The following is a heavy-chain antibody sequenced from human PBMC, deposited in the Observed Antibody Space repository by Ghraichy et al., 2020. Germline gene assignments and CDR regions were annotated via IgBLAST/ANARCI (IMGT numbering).Heavy chain of an antibody. Sequence: SETLSLTCAVYGGSFSGYYWSWIHQPPGKGLEWIGEINHSGSTNYNPSLKSRVTISVDTSKNQFSLKLSSVTAADTAVYYCARTNRHYYYDSSGYYYGYWGQGTLVTVSS. J-gene: IGHJ4*02. CDR3: ARTNRHYYYDSSGYYYGY. D-gene: IGHD3-22*01. V-gene: IGHV4-34*01. CDR2: INHSGST. CDR1: GGSFSGYY.